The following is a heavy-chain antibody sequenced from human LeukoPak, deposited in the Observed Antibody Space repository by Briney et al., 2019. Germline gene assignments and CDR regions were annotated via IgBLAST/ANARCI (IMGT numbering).Heavy chain of an antibody. D-gene: IGHD2-2*01. V-gene: IGHV4-59*01. J-gene: IGHJ4*02. CDR1: VGSISGYY. Sequence: PSETLSLTCTVSVGSISGYYWSWIRQPPGKGLEWIAYIFYSGSTNYNPSLKSRVTISVDTSKNQFSLKLSSVTAADTAVYYCARTTSNGSADYWGQGTLVTVSS. CDR3: ARTTSNGSADY. CDR2: IFYSGST.